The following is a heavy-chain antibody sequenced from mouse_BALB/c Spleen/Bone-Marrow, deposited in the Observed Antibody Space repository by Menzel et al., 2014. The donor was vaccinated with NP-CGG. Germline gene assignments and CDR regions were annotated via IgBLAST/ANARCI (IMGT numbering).Heavy chain of an antibody. CDR3: ARCLTGTSALDF. Sequence: VQRVESGAELVRPGTSVKVSCKASGYAFTNYLIEWVKQRPGQGLEWIGVINPGSGGTNYNGKFRGKATLTADKSSSTDYMQLSSLTSDDSAVYFCARCLTGTSALDFWGQGTSVTVSS. D-gene: IGHD4-1*01. J-gene: IGHJ4*01. V-gene: IGHV1-54*01. CDR1: GYAFTNYL. CDR2: INPGSGGT.